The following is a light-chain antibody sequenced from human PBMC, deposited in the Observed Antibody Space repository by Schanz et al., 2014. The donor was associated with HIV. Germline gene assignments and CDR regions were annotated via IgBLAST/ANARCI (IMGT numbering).Light chain of an antibody. CDR3: QQYNSYSWT. J-gene: IGKJ1*01. CDR1: QIISTY. Sequence: DIQMTQSPSSLSASVGDRVTITCRASQIISTYLNWYQQKPGKAPKLLIYAASSLHSGVPSRFSGSGSGTDFTLTITSLQPDDFATYYCQQYNSYSWTFGQGTKVEVK. CDR2: AAS. V-gene: IGKV1-39*01.